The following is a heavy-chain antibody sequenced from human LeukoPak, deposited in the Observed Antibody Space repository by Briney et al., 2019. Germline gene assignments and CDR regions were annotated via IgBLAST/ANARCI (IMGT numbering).Heavy chain of an antibody. V-gene: IGHV3-74*01. CDR2: INSDGSST. CDR3: ARGYRPNWGSTVGDY. D-gene: IGHD7-27*01. Sequence: GGSLRLSCAASGFTFSDYWMHWVRQAPGKGLVWVSRINSDGSSTDYADSVKGRFTISRDNAKNTLYLQMNSLRAEDTAVYYCARGYRPNWGSTVGDYWGQGTLVTVSS. CDR1: GFTFSDYW. J-gene: IGHJ4*02.